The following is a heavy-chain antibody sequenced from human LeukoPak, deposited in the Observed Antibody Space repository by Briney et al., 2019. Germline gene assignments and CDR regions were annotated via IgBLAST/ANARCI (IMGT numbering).Heavy chain of an antibody. J-gene: IGHJ6*02. CDR1: GFTVSSNY. CDR2: IYSGGST. D-gene: IGHD3-10*01. V-gene: IGHV3-53*01. Sequence: PGGSLRLSCAASGFTVSSNYMSWVRQAPGKGLEWVSVIYSGGSTYYADSVKGRFTISRDNSKNTLYLQMNSLRAEDTAVYYCATTGGVGSNPYNYYYGMDVWGQGTTVTVSS. CDR3: ATTGGVGSNPYNYYYGMDV.